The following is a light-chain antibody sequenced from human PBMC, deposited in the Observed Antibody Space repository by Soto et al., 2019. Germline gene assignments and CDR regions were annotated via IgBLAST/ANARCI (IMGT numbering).Light chain of an antibody. CDR2: GAS. Sequence: IVLTQSPAILALSPGDRATLSCRASQSVSSSYLAWYQHKPGQAPRLLIHGASSRVTGIPDRFSGSGSGTKFTLTISSLQSEDFAVYYCQQYNNWPWTFGQGTKVDIK. J-gene: IGKJ1*01. CDR1: QSVSSSY. CDR3: QQYNNWPWT. V-gene: IGKV3D-15*01.